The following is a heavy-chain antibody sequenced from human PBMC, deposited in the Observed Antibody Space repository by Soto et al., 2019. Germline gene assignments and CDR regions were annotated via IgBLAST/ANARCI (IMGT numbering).Heavy chain of an antibody. V-gene: IGHV1-46*01. CDR2: INPSGGST. CDR1: GYTFTSYY. Sequence: AASVKVSCKASGYTFTSYYMHWVRQAPGQGLEWMGIINPSGGSTSYAQKFQGRVTMTRDTSTSTVYMELSSLRSEDTAVYYCARGSFYYYDSSAYYLIPFDYWGQGTLVTVSS. J-gene: IGHJ4*02. CDR3: ARGSFYYYDSSAYYLIPFDY. D-gene: IGHD3-22*01.